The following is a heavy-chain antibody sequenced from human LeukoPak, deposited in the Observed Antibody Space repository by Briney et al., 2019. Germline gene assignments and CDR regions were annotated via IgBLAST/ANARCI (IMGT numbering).Heavy chain of an antibody. Sequence: PGGSLRLSCAASGFTFSGSAMHWVRQASGKGLEWVGRIRSKANSYATAYAASVKGRFTISRDDSKNTAYLQMNSLKTEDTAVYYCTSPGTTYGDFGYWGQGTLVTVSS. D-gene: IGHD1-7*01. J-gene: IGHJ4*02. V-gene: IGHV3-73*01. CDR2: IRSKANSYAT. CDR3: TSPGTTYGDFGY. CDR1: GFTFSGSA.